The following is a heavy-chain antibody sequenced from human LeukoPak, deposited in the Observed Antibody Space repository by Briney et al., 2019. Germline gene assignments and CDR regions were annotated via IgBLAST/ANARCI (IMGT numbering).Heavy chain of an antibody. CDR2: INHSGST. CDR1: GGSFSGYY. V-gene: IGHV4-34*01. D-gene: IGHD3-10*01. CDR3: ARAWNGSGSYNIDP. Sequence: SETLSLTCAVYGGSFSGYYWSWIRQPPGKGLEWIGEINHSGSTNYNPSLKSRVTISVDTSKNQFSLKLSSVTAADTAVYYCARAWNGSGSYNIDPWGQGTLVTVSS. J-gene: IGHJ5*02.